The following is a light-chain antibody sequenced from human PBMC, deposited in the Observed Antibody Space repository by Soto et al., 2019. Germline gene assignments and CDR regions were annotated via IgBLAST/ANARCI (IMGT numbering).Light chain of an antibody. Sequence: EIVLTQSPGTLSLSPGRLHTLSCRASQSVSSSYLAWYQQKPGQPNRLLIYDASKRATGIPTRFSGSGSGTDFTLTISSLQPEDFAVYYCQQRSNWPDAFGQGTRLEIK. J-gene: IGKJ5*01. V-gene: IGKV3D-20*02. CDR1: QSVSSSY. CDR3: QQRSNWPDA. CDR2: DAS.